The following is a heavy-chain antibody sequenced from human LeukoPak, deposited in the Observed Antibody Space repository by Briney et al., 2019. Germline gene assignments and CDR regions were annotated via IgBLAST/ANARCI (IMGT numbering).Heavy chain of an antibody. CDR1: GYSFISYW. V-gene: IGHV5-10-1*01. CDR3: ARHVPQSADPRHFDY. Sequence: PGGSLRLSRKDSGYSFISYWISWVRHMPRKGLEWSRTIDPSDSYTNYRPSFQGHVTISADKSISTAYLQWSSLKASDIAMYYCARHVPQSADPRHFDYWGQGNLVTVSS. J-gene: IGHJ4*02. CDR2: IDPSDSYT.